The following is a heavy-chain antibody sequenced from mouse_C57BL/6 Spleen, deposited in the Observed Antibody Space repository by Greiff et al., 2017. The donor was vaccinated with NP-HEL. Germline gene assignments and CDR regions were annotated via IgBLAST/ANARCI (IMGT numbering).Heavy chain of an antibody. Sequence: DVKLVESGGGLVKPGGSLKLSCAASGFTFSDYGMHWVRQAPEKGLEWVAYISSGSSTIYYADTVKGRFPISRDNAKNTLFLQMTSLRSEDTAMYYCARGYYGSSYAAWFAYWGQGTLVTVSA. D-gene: IGHD1-1*01. V-gene: IGHV5-17*01. J-gene: IGHJ3*01. CDR1: GFTFSDYG. CDR3: ARGYYGSSYAAWFAY. CDR2: ISSGSSTI.